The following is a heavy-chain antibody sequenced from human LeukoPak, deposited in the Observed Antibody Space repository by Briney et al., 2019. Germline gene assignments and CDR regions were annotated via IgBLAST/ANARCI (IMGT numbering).Heavy chain of an antibody. CDR3: ARHYGP. Sequence: SETLSLTCTVSGASISRDTYFWGWIRQSPEKGLEWIGSIDSSGTTHYNSSLKSRVIISVDTSKNQVSLNLTSVTFADTAVYYCARHYGPWGQGTLVTVSS. CDR1: GASISRDTYF. CDR2: IDSSGTT. J-gene: IGHJ5*02. D-gene: IGHD3-10*01. V-gene: IGHV4-39*01.